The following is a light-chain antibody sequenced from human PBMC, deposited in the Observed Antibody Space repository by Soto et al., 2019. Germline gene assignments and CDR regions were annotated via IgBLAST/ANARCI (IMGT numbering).Light chain of an antibody. CDR3: QSYDSSLSEV. Sequence: QSALTQAPSVSGVPGQRVTISCTGSGSNIGAGYDVHWYQQFPGTAPKLLIYGNNNRPSGVPDRFSGSKSGTSASLAITGLQAEDEADYYCQSYDSSLSEVFGTGTKVTVL. V-gene: IGLV1-40*01. J-gene: IGLJ1*01. CDR2: GNN. CDR1: GSNIGAGYD.